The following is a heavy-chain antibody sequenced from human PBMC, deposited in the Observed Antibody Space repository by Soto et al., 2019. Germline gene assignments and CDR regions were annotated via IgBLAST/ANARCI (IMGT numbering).Heavy chain of an antibody. J-gene: IGHJ2*01. CDR3: ARDAPDYGSGSYYWYFDL. V-gene: IGHV1-69*06. CDR1: GGTFSSYA. CDR2: IIPIFGTA. Sequence: QVQLVQSGAEVKKPGSSVKVSCKASGGTFSSYAISWVRQAPGQGLEWMGGIIPIFGTANYAQKFQGRVTITADNSPSTAYMELISLRSEDTAVYYCARDAPDYGSGSYYWYFDLWGRGTLVTVSS. D-gene: IGHD3-10*01.